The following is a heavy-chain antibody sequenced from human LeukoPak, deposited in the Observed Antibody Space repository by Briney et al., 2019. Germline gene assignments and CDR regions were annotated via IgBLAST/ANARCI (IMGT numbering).Heavy chain of an antibody. CDR3: ARGGYYDSSGHHPTYYYSMDV. D-gene: IGHD3-22*01. J-gene: IGHJ6*02. CDR1: GGSISSGGYY. V-gene: IGHV4-31*03. Sequence: SQTLSLTCTVSGGSISSGGYYWSWIRQHPGKGLEWIGYIYYSGSTYYNPSLKSRVTISVDTSKNQFSLKLSSVTAADTAVYYCARGGYYDSSGHHPTYYYSMDVWGQGTTVTVSS. CDR2: IYYSGST.